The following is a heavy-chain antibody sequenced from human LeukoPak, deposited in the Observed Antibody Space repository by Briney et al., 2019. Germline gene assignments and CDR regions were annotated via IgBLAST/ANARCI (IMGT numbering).Heavy chain of an antibody. CDR3: ASYREAYDLYPHGLDV. V-gene: IGHV4-61*02. J-gene: IGHJ3*01. CDR1: GASVSTTSYF. D-gene: IGHD5-24*01. CDR2: IYASGNT. Sequence: PSETLSLTCSVSGASVSTTSYFWNWIRQPAGKGLDWIARIYASGNTHYNPSLKSRVTMSLDTSKDQFSLTMNSVTAADSAVYFCASYREAYDLYPHGLDVWGRGTVVTVSS.